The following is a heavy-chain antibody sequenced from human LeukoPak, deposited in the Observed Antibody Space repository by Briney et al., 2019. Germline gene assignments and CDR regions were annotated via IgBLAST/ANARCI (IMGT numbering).Heavy chain of an antibody. V-gene: IGHV3-30*04. CDR3: AREYGIAAVGGLDV. J-gene: IGHJ6*04. CDR1: GFTFSAYS. Sequence: GGSLRLSCAASGFTFSAYSLHWLRQAPGKGLEWVADLSYDGSNQYYADSVKGRFTISRDTSKNVLYLQMNSLGAEDTAVYYCAREYGIAAVGGLDVWGKGITVTVPS. D-gene: IGHD6-25*01. CDR2: LSYDGSNQ.